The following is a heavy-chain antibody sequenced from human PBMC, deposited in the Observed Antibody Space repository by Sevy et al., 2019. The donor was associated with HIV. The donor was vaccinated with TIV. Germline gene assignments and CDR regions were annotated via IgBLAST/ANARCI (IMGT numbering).Heavy chain of an antibody. Sequence: SDTLSLTCSVSGGSISSYYWNWIRQPPGKGLERIGYIYSSGSTNYNPSLKSRVTISVDMSKNHFSLKLSSVTVADTAIYYCARGGPNQHQLDYFDYWGQGTLVTVSS. CDR2: IYSSGST. CDR3: ARGGPNQHQLDYFDY. CDR1: GGSISSYY. D-gene: IGHD6-13*01. J-gene: IGHJ4*02. V-gene: IGHV4-59*01.